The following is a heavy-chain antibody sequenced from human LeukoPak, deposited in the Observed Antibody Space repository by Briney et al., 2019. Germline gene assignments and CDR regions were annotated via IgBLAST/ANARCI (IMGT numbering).Heavy chain of an antibody. V-gene: IGHV3-48*04. J-gene: IGHJ3*02. CDR1: GFTFHNYA. D-gene: IGHD3-22*01. CDR3: ARDFHRYYYDSSGYNAFDI. CDR2: ISSISSSST. Sequence: GGSLRLSCAASGFTFHNYALHWVRQAPGKGLEWVSYISSISSSSTCYADSVKGRFTISRDNAKNSLYLQMNSLRAEDTAVYYCARDFHRYYYDSSGYNAFDIWGQGTMVTVSS.